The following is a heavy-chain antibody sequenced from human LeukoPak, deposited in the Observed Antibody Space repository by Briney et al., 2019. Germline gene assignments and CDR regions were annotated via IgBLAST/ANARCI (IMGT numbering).Heavy chain of an antibody. CDR3: AKDRSGSAYHIVVVTAILDY. Sequence: PGRSLRLSCAASGFTFSSYGMHWVRQAPGKGLEWVAVISYDGSNKYYADSVKGRFTISRDNSKNTLYLQMNSLRAEDTAVYYCAKDRSGSAYHIVVVTAILDYWGQGTLVTVSS. CDR1: GFTFSSYG. V-gene: IGHV3-30*18. CDR2: ISYDGSNK. D-gene: IGHD2-21*02. J-gene: IGHJ4*02.